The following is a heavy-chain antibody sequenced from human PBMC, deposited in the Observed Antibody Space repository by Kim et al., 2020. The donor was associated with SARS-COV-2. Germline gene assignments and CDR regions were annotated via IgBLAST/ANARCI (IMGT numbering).Heavy chain of an antibody. J-gene: IGHJ4*02. D-gene: IGHD3-10*01. CDR3: ARHLDGSPRY. V-gene: IGHV4-39*01. Sequence: NTSHNPHPTRRVTISVETSKNQFALKLSSVTAADTAVYYCARHLDGSPRYWGQGTLVTVSS. CDR2: NT.